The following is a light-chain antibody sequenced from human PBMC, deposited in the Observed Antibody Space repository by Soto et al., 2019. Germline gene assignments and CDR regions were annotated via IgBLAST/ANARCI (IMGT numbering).Light chain of an antibody. CDR2: LGS. Sequence: DIVVTQSPLSLPVTPGEPASISCRSSQSLLHSDGYNYLDWYLQKPGQSPQLLIYLGSNRASGVPDRFSGSGSGTDFTLKISRVEAEAVGIYYCLQALQTPPWTFGQGTKVDIK. V-gene: IGKV2-28*01. J-gene: IGKJ1*01. CDR1: QSLLHSDGYNY. CDR3: LQALQTPPWT.